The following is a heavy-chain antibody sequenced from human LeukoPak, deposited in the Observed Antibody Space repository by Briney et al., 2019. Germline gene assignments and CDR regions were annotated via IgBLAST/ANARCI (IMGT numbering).Heavy chain of an antibody. CDR1: GFTFSSYA. CDR2: ISGSGGST. Sequence: PGGSLRLSCAGSGFTFSSYAMSWVRQAPGKGLEWVSAISGSGGSTYYADSVKGRFTISRDNSKNTLYLQMNSLRAEDTAVYYCAKDSTMVRGVPFDYWGQGTLVTVSS. J-gene: IGHJ4*02. V-gene: IGHV3-23*01. CDR3: AKDSTMVRGVPFDY. D-gene: IGHD3-10*01.